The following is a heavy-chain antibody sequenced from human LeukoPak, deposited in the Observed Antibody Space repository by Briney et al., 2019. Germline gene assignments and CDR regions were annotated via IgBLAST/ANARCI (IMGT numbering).Heavy chain of an antibody. CDR2: INPNSGGT. J-gene: IGHJ5*02. D-gene: IGHD3-10*01. CDR3: ARFSSGNGWFDP. V-gene: IGHV1-2*02. Sequence: GASVKVSCKASGYTFTGNYMHWVRQAPGQGLEWMGWINPNSGGTNYAQKFQGRVTMTRDTSISTAYMELSRLRSDDTAVYYCARFSSGNGWFDPWGQGTLVTVSS. CDR1: GYTFTGNY.